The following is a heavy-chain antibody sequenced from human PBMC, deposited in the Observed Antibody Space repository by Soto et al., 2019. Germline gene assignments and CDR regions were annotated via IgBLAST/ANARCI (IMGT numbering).Heavy chain of an antibody. CDR1: GFTFSSYG. J-gene: IGHJ4*02. CDR2: IWYDGSNK. CDR3: ARDLRTYYDSSGYYHPFDY. Sequence: PGGSLRLSCAASGFTFSSYGMHWVRQAPGKGLEWVAVIWYDGSNKYYADSVKGRFTISRDHSKNTLYLQMNSLRAEDTAVYYCARDLRTYYDSSGYYHPFDYWGQRTPVTVSS. V-gene: IGHV3-33*01. D-gene: IGHD3-22*01.